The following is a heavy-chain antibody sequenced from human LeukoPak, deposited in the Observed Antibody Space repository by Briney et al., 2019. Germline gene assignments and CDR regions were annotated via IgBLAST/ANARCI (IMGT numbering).Heavy chain of an antibody. CDR2: ISWNSDTT. J-gene: IGHJ4*02. V-gene: IGHV3-9*01. Sequence: GGSLRLSCAASGFTFGNYAIYWVRQVPGKGLEWVSGISWNSDTTGYADSVKGRFTISRDNAKNSVYLQMSSLRPEDTAFYYCAKSGDLGSFYTHFCDYWGQGILVTVSS. D-gene: IGHD3-10*01. CDR3: AKSGDLGSFYTHFCDY. CDR1: GFTFGNYA.